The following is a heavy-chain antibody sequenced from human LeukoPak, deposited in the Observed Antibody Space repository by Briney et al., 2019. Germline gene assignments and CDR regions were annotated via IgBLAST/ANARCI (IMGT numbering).Heavy chain of an antibody. Sequence: GGSLRLSCAASGFTFSSYAMHWVRQAPGKGLEWVAVIWYDGSKKYYADSVKGRFTISRDNSRNTLYLQMNSLRVEDTAVYYCARDREARYFDYWGQGTLVAVSS. V-gene: IGHV3-33*08. D-gene: IGHD1-26*01. CDR2: IWYDGSKK. CDR3: ARDREARYFDY. J-gene: IGHJ4*02. CDR1: GFTFSSYA.